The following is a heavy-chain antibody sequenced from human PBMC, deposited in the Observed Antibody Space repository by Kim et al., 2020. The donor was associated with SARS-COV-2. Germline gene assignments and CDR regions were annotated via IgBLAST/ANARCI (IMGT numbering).Heavy chain of an antibody. Sequence: GGSLRLSCAASGFTFSSYVMTWVRQAPGKGLEWVSGISGSGGGTYYADSVKGRFTISRDNSKNTVFLQMNSLRAEDTAVYYCAKDRGGDYDVGAFDIWGQGTMLTVSS. J-gene: IGHJ3*02. CDR2: ISGSGGGT. CDR3: AKDRGGDYDVGAFDI. V-gene: IGHV3-23*01. D-gene: IGHD4-17*01. CDR1: GFTFSSYV.